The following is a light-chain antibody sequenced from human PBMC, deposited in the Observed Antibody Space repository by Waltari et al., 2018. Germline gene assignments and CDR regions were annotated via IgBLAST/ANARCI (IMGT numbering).Light chain of an antibody. CDR3: ASWDDSLNGHWV. V-gene: IGLV1-44*01. Sequence: QSVLTPPPSASGTPGQSVTISCSGGASHIVAYLVHWYQQLPGTAPKLLIYRSDLRPSGVPDRFSGSKSGTSASLAISGLQSEDEADYFCASWDDSLNGHWVFGGGTKVTVL. J-gene: IGLJ3*02. CDR1: ASHIVAYL. CDR2: RSD.